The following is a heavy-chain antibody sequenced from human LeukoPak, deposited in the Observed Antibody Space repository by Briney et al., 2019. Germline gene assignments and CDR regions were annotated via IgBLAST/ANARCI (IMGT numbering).Heavy chain of an antibody. J-gene: IGHJ3*02. D-gene: IGHD1-26*01. Sequence: GGTLRLSCVAPGFTFRRYSMNWVRQAPWKGLDWFSYISSGSSAISYADSMKGRFTISRDNAGNSLYLQMNSLRAEDTALYYCARGGVGATKGAFDIWGQGTMVTVSS. CDR2: ISSGSSAI. V-gene: IGHV3-48*01. CDR3: ARGGVGATKGAFDI. CDR1: GFTFRRYS.